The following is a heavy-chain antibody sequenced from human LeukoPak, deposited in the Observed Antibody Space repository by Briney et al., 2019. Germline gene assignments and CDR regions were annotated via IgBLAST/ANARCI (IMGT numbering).Heavy chain of an antibody. V-gene: IGHV1-46*01. D-gene: IGHD3-22*01. J-gene: IGHJ3*02. CDR2: INPSGGST. Sequence: EASVKVSCKASGYTFTSYYMHWVRQAPGQGLEWMGIINPSGGSTSYAQKFQGRVTMTRDMSAGTVYMELSSLRSEDTAAYYCAREVGTMIEDAFDIWGQGTMVTVSS. CDR1: GYTFTSYY. CDR3: AREVGTMIEDAFDI.